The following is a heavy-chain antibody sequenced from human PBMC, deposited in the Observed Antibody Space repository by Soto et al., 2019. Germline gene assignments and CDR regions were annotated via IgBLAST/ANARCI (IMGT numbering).Heavy chain of an antibody. CDR2: ISAYNGNT. CDR1: GYTFTSYG. V-gene: IGHV1-18*01. Sequence: AAVKVSCKASGYTFTSYGISWVRQAPGQGXEWMGWISAYNGNTNYAQKLQGRVTMTTDTSTSTAYMELSSLRSEDTAVYYCAADPMAYCSSTSCYNYYYGMDVWGQGTTVTVSS. J-gene: IGHJ6*02. CDR3: AADPMAYCSSTSCYNYYYGMDV. D-gene: IGHD2-2*02.